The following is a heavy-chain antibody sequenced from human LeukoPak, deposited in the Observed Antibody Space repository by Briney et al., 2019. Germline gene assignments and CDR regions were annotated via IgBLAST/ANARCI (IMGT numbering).Heavy chain of an antibody. D-gene: IGHD6-19*01. Sequence: GGSLRLSCATSGFTFSSFTMNWVRQAPGKGLEWVSGINWNGGSTGYADSVKGRFTISRDNAKNSLYLRVNSLRAEDTALYYCARGGSTGWYSFDYWGQGTLVTVSS. CDR2: INWNGGST. V-gene: IGHV3-20*04. CDR3: ARGGSTGWYSFDY. CDR1: GFTFSSFT. J-gene: IGHJ4*02.